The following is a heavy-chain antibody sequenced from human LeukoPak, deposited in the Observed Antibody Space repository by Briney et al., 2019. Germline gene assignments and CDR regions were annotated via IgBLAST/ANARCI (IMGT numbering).Heavy chain of an antibody. V-gene: IGHV3-21*01. Sequence: GGSLRLSCAASGFTFSRNNMSWVRQAPGKGLGWVSSISSGSTYVFYADSVKGRFTISRDNAKNSLYLQMHSLSAEDTAVYYCARYSGTYRDYWGQGTLVTVSS. CDR2: ISSGSTYV. D-gene: IGHD3-10*01. CDR3: ARYSGTYRDY. CDR1: GFTFSRNN. J-gene: IGHJ4*02.